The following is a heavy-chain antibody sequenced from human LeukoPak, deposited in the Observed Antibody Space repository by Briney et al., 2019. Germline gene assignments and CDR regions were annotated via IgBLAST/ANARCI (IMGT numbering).Heavy chain of an antibody. CDR1: GFTFSSYS. J-gene: IGHJ4*02. D-gene: IGHD5-18*01. Sequence: GGSLRLSCAASGFTFSSYSMNWVRQAPGKGREWVSSISSSSSYIYYADSVKGRFTISRDNAKNSLYLQMNSLRAEDTAVYYWAKSPGNSWVQVWLFDYWGPGTLVTVSS. CDR3: AKSPGNSWVQVWLFDY. V-gene: IGHV3-21*01. CDR2: ISSSSSYI.